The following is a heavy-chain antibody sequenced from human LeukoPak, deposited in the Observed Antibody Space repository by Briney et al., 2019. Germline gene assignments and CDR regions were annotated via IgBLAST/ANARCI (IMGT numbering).Heavy chain of an antibody. J-gene: IGHJ6*02. CDR1: GGSISSYY. V-gene: IGHV4-59*01. Sequence: PSETLSLTCTVSGGSISSYYWSWIRQPPGKGLEWTGYIYYSGSTNYNPSLKSRVTISVDTSKNQFSLKLSSVTAADTAVYYCACLYGSGSPPYYGMDVWGQGTTVTVS. CDR3: ACLYGSGSPPYYGMDV. CDR2: IYYSGST. D-gene: IGHD3-10*01.